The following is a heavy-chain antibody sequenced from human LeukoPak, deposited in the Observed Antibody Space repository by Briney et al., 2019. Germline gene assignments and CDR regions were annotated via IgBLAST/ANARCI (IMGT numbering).Heavy chain of an antibody. Sequence: PGGSLRLSCAASGFTFSSYSINWVRQAPGKGLEWVSSISSNSNYIYYADSVKGRFTISRDNAKNSLYLQMNSLRVEDTAVYYCARDRYSRSCHDYWGQGTLVSVSS. J-gene: IGHJ4*02. CDR1: GFTFSSYS. V-gene: IGHV3-21*01. CDR2: ISSNSNYI. D-gene: IGHD1-26*01. CDR3: ARDRYSRSCHDY.